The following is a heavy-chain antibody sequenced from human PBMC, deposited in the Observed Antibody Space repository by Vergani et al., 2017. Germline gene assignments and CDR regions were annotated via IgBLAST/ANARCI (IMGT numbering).Heavy chain of an antibody. Sequence: EVQLVESGGGLVQPGRFLRLSCAASGFTFDDYAMHWVRQAPGKGLEWVSGISWNSGSIGYADSVKGRFTISRDNAKNSLYLQMNSLRAEDTALYYCAKDRTSTRDGFDIWGQGTMVTVSS. V-gene: IGHV3-9*01. CDR1: GFTFDDYA. CDR2: ISWNSGSI. CDR3: AKDRTSTRDGFDI. J-gene: IGHJ3*02. D-gene: IGHD2-15*01.